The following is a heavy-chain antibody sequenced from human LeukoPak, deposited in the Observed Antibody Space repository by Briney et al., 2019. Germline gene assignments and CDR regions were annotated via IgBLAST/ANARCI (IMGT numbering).Heavy chain of an antibody. CDR3: TTIRPDY. D-gene: IGHD5-12*01. J-gene: IGHJ4*02. CDR1: GITFSSYW. V-gene: IGHV3-74*01. CDR2: IKYDDSDT. Sequence: PGGSLRLSCAASGITFSSYWMHWVRQAPGKGLVWVSRIKYDDSDTHYADSVKGRFTISRDNAKNTLYLQMNSLSAEDTAVYYCTTIRPDYWGQGTLVTVSS.